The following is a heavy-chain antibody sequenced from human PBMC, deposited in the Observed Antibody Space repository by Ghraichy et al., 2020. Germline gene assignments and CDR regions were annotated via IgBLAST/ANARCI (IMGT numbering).Heavy chain of an antibody. Sequence: GGSLRLSCAASGFTFSSYGMSWVRQAPGRGLEWVSGISIGGGGTYYADSVKGRFTISRDNSKNTLYLQMNSLRGDDTAVYYWAREKTGTKGLSMDVWGQGATVTVSS. CDR2: ISIGGGGT. V-gene: IGHV3-23*01. CDR3: AREKTGTKGLSMDV. CDR1: GFTFSSYG. D-gene: IGHD1-7*01. J-gene: IGHJ6*02.